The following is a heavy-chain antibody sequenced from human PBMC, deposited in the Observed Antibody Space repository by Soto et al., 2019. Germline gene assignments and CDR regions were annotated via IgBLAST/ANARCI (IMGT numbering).Heavy chain of an antibody. V-gene: IGHV3-23*01. D-gene: IGHD4-17*01. CDR3: AKDQLLPRDPPDYGDYYPGRSNYYYGMDV. Sequence: EVPLLESGGGLVQPGGSLRLSCAASGFTFSSYAMSWVRQAPGKGLEWVSAISGSGGSTYYADSVKGRFTISRDNSKNTLYLQMNSLRAEDTAVYYCAKDQLLPRDPPDYGDYYPGRSNYYYGMDVWGQGTTVTVSS. J-gene: IGHJ6*02. CDR2: ISGSGGST. CDR1: GFTFSSYA.